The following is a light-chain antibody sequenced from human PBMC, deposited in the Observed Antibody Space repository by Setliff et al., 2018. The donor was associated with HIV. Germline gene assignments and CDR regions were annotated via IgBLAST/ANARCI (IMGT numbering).Light chain of an antibody. CDR1: QTIDSW. CDR2: KSS. J-gene: IGKJ1*01. Sequence: DIQMTQSPSTLSASVGDRVTITCRASQTIDSWLAWYQQKPGNAPKLLLYKSSTLESGVPSRFSGSGAGTEFTLTISSLQPDDFATYYCQHYNSYPWTFGQGTKVDIK. CDR3: QHYNSYPWT. V-gene: IGKV1-5*03.